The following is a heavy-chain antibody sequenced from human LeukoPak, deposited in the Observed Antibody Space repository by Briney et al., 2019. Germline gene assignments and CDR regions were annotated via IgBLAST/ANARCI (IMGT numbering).Heavy chain of an antibody. Sequence: ASVTVSCKASGYTFTSYDINWVRQAPGQGLEWMGWMNPNSCNTVYAQKFQGRVTMTRNTSISTAYMELSSLRSEDTAVYYCARAGKGYYYGSGSRLFDYWGQGTLVTVSS. CDR3: ARAGKGYYYGSGSRLFDY. J-gene: IGHJ4*02. D-gene: IGHD3-10*01. CDR2: MNPNSCNT. CDR1: GYTFTSYD. V-gene: IGHV1-8*01.